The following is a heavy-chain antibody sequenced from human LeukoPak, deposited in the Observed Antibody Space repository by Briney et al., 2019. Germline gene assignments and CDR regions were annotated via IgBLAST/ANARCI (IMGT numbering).Heavy chain of an antibody. J-gene: IGHJ6*03. Sequence: ASVKVSCMASGYTFTGYYMHWVRQAPGQGLEWMGWINPNSGGTNYAQKSQGRVTMTRDTSISTAYMELGRLRSDDTAVYYCARVTYYYYYMDVWGKGTTVTVSS. CDR1: GYTFTGYY. CDR2: INPNSGGT. CDR3: ARVTYYYYYMDV. V-gene: IGHV1-2*02.